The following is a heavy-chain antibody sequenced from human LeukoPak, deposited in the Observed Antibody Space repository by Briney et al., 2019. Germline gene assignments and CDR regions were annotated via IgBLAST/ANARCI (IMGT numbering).Heavy chain of an antibody. J-gene: IGHJ4*02. CDR1: GGSFSGYY. CDR3: ARGYYDFWSGRFDY. CDR2: INHSGST. D-gene: IGHD3-3*01. Sequence: SETLSLTCAVYGGSFSGYYWSWIRQPPGKGLEWIGEINHSGSTNYNPSLKSRVTISVDTSKNQFSLKLSFVTAAGTAVYYCARGYYDFWSGRFDYWGQGTLVTVSS. V-gene: IGHV4-34*01.